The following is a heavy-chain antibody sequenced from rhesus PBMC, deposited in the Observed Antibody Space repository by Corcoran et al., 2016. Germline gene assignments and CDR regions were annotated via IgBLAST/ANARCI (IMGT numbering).Heavy chain of an antibody. CDR1: GFTFSSYG. CDR3: ARSHLDWSNWYFDL. V-gene: IGHV3-54*02. J-gene: IGHJ2*01. CDR2: ISYYESRK. Sequence: EVQLVESGGGLVQPGGSLRLYCAASGFTFSSYGMHWFRQAPGKGLKWVAVISYYESRKYYADSVKDRLSSSRDNYKNMLYLQMNNLKLEDTAVYYCARSHLDWSNWYFDLWGPGTPITISS. D-gene: IGHD3-3*01.